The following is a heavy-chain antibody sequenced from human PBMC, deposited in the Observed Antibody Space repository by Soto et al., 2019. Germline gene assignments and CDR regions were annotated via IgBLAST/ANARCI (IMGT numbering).Heavy chain of an antibody. D-gene: IGHD6-13*01. V-gene: IGHV1-69*01. CDR3: ARGATHGSIWYFWFDP. Sequence: QMQLVQSGAEVRMPGSSVKVSCKASGGTFSTYSINWVRQAPGQGLEWMGGIIPLFGTTNYAQKFKGRVTITADESTSPAYMELSSLRAEDAAVYYCARGATHGSIWYFWFDPWGQGTLVTVSS. CDR1: GGTFSTYS. J-gene: IGHJ5*02. CDR2: IIPLFGTT.